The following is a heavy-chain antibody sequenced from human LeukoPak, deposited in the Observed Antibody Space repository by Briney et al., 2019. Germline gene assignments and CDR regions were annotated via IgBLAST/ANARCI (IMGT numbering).Heavy chain of an antibody. J-gene: IGHJ5*02. V-gene: IGHV1-18*01. CDR1: GYTFTSYD. CDR3: ARANMVRGVGSFFDRNCFDP. D-gene: IGHD3-10*01. CDR2: ISVYNGNT. Sequence: ASVKVSCKASGYTFTSYDISWVRQAPGQGLEWMGWISVYNGNTNYAQKFQGRVTMTTDTSTNTAYMELRSLRSDDPAVYYCARANMVRGVGSFFDRNCFDPWGQGTLVTVSS.